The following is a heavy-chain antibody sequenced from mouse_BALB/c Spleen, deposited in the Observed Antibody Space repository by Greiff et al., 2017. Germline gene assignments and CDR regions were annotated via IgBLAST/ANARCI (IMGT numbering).Heavy chain of an antibody. D-gene: IGHD1-2*01. V-gene: IGHV1-7*01. CDR1: GYTFTSYW. Sequence: QVQLQQSGAELAKPGASVKMSSKASGYTFTSYWMHWVKQRPGQGLEWIGYINPSTGYTEYNQKFKDKATLTADKSSSTAYMQLSSLTSEDSAVYYCARPFTTATGFAYWGQGTLVTVSA. CDR2: INPSTGYT. CDR3: ARPFTTATGFAY. J-gene: IGHJ3*01.